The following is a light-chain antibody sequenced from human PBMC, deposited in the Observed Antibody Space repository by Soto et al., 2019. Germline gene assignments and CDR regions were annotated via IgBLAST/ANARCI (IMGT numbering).Light chain of an antibody. V-gene: IGKV3-20*01. CDR1: QSVSSTY. Sequence: EIVLTQSPGTLSLSPGERATLSCRASQSVSSTYLAWHQQKPGQPPRLVIYGASSRATGIPDRFSGSGSGTDFTLTISRLEPEDFALYYCQQYGDSVTFGGGTKV. J-gene: IGKJ4*01. CDR2: GAS. CDR3: QQYGDSVT.